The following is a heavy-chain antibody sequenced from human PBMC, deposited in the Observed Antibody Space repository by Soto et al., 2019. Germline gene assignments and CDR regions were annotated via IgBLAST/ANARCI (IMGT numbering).Heavy chain of an antibody. Sequence: PGGSLRLSCAASGFTFSSYAMSWVRQAPGKGLEWVSAISGSGGSTYYADSVKGRFAIPRDNSKNTLYLQMNSLRAEDTAVYYRAKDRRGDGYNSYPDYWGQGTLVTVSS. V-gene: IGHV3-23*01. CDR2: ISGSGGST. CDR3: AKDRRGDGYNSYPDY. J-gene: IGHJ4*02. D-gene: IGHD5-12*01. CDR1: GFTFSSYA.